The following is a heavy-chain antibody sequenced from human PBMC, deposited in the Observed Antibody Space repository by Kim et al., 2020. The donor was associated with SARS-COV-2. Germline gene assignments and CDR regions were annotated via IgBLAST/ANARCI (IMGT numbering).Heavy chain of an antibody. Sequence: GGSLRLSCAASGFTFNTYGMHWVRQAPGKGLEWVAVISYDGSNKYYADSVKGRFTTSRDNSKNTLYLQMNSLRIEDTAVYYCAKSFSGSYFGYDYWGQRTLVTVSS. CDR2: ISYDGSNK. J-gene: IGHJ4*02. D-gene: IGHD1-26*01. CDR1: GFTFNTYG. CDR3: AKSFSGSYFGYDY. V-gene: IGHV3-30*18.